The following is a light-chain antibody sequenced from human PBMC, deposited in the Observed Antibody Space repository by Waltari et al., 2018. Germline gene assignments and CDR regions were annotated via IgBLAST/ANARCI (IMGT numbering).Light chain of an antibody. V-gene: IGLV3-27*01. CDR1: ILAKRY. CDR3: YSAADNNRQV. J-gene: IGLJ3*02. CDR2: KDS. Sequence: SYELTQPSSVSVSPGQTARIPCSGDILAKRYARWFQQKPGQAPVVVIYKDSERPSGIPERFSGSNSGTTVTLTISGVQVEDEADYYCYSAADNNRQVFGGGTKLTVL.